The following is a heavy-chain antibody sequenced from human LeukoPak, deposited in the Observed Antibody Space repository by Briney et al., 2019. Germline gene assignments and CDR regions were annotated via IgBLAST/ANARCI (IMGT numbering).Heavy chain of an antibody. CDR3: ARDLKTAVVTYDY. J-gene: IGHJ4*02. Sequence: GGSLRLSCAASGFTFSTYPDHWVRQAPGKGLEWVAVISYDGGIKLYADSAKGRFTISRDNSKSTLYLQMNSLRAEDTAVYYCARDLKTAVVTYDYWGQGTLVTVSS. D-gene: IGHD4-23*01. V-gene: IGHV3-30-3*01. CDR1: GFTFSTYP. CDR2: ISYDGGIK.